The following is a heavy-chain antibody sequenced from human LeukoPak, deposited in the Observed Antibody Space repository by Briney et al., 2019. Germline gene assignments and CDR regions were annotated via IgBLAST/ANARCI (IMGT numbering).Heavy chain of an antibody. CDR3: ARGPKYYDFWSCYRGAFDY. CDR1: GGSFSGYY. D-gene: IGHD3-3*01. CDR2: INHSGST. V-gene: IGHV4-34*01. Sequence: SETLSLTCAVYGGSFSGYYWSWVRQPPGKGLEWVGEINHSGSTKYNPSLKSRVTISVHTSKNQFSLKLSSVTAADTAVYYCARGPKYYDFWSCYRGAFDYWGQGTLVTLSS. J-gene: IGHJ4*02.